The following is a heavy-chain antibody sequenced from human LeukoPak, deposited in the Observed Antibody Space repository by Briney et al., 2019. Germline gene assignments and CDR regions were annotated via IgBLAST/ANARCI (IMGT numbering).Heavy chain of an antibody. J-gene: IGHJ4*02. D-gene: IGHD2-21*02. CDR1: GFTFRTYA. CDR3: AKPPVPYCGGDCYFAY. CDR2: ISGSGGST. V-gene: IGHV3-23*01. Sequence: GGSLRLSCVASGFTFRTYAMHWVRQAPGKGLEWVSAISGSGGSTYYADSVKGRFTISRDNSKNTLYLQMNSLRAEDTAVYYCAKPPVPYCGGDCYFAYWGQGTLVTVSS.